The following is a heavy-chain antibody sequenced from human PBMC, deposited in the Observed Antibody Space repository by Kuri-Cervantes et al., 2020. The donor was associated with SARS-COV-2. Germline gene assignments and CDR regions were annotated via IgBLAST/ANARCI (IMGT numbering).Heavy chain of an antibody. CDR1: GFTFSSYA. CDR3: AKDMAGNVRVGGRRLGVGALWD. J-gene: IGHJ4*02. Sequence: SLKISCAASGFTFSSYAMSWVRLAPGKGLEWVSGISWNSGSIGYADSVKGRFTISRDNAKNSLYPQMDSLSAEDMALYYCAKDMAGNVRVGGRRLGVGALWDWGQGTLVTVSS. CDR2: ISWNSGSI. V-gene: IGHV3-9*03. D-gene: IGHD6-19*01.